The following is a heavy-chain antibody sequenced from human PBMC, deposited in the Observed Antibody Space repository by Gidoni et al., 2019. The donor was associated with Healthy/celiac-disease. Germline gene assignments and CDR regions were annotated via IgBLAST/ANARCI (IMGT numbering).Heavy chain of an antibody. J-gene: IGHJ4*02. CDR1: GFSLSTSGVG. Sequence: QITLKESGPTLVKPTQTLTLTCTFSGFSLSTSGVGVGWIRQPPGKALEWLALIYWDDDKRYSPSLKSRLTITKDTSKNQVVLTMTNMDPVDTATYYCAHSRTYYYDSSGYYHDYWGQGTLVTVSS. V-gene: IGHV2-5*02. CDR3: AHSRTYYYDSSGYYHDY. CDR2: IYWDDDK. D-gene: IGHD3-22*01.